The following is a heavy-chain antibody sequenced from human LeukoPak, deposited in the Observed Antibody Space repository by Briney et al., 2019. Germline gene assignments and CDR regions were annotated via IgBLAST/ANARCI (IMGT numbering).Heavy chain of an antibody. D-gene: IGHD3-9*01. CDR2: IRNDGSNK. J-gene: IGHJ4*02. CDR3: ARDRPTLTGYYPFDY. V-gene: IGHV3-30*02. CDR1: GFTFSSYG. Sequence: GGSLRLSCAASGFTFSSYGMHWVRQAPGKGLEWVAFIRNDGSNKYYADSVRGRFTIPRDNSKNTLYLQMSSLRAEDTAVYYCARDRPTLTGYYPFDYWGQGTLVTVSS.